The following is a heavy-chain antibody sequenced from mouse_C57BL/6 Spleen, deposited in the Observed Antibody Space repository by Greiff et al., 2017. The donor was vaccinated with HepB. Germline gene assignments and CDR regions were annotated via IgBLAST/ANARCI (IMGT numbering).Heavy chain of an antibody. J-gene: IGHJ2*01. CDR2: SRNKANDYTT. Sequence: EVQLVESGGGLVQSGRSLRLSCATSGFTFSDFYMEWVRQAPGKGLEWIAASRNKANDYTTEYSASVKGRFIVSRDTSQSILYLQMNALRAEDTAIYCCAREDYGFDYWGQGTTLTVSS. V-gene: IGHV7-1*01. CDR1: GFTFSDFY. D-gene: IGHD2-4*01. CDR3: AREDYGFDY.